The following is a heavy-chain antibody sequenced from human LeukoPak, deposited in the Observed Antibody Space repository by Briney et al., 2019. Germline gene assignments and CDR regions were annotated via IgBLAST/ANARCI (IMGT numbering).Heavy chain of an antibody. Sequence: PGGSLRLSCAASGFTFSSYEMNWVRQAPGKGLEWVSYISSSGSTIYYADSVKGRFAISRDNAKNSLYLQMNSLRAEDTAVYYCALGFGEQYGMDVWGKGTTVTVSS. CDR3: ALGFGEQYGMDV. D-gene: IGHD3-10*01. J-gene: IGHJ6*04. V-gene: IGHV3-48*03. CDR2: ISSSGSTI. CDR1: GFTFSSYE.